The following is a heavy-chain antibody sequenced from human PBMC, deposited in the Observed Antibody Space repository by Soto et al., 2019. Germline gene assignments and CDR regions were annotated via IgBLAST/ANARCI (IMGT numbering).Heavy chain of an antibody. CDR1: GFTFSSYD. D-gene: IGHD3-22*01. V-gene: IGHV3-23*01. CDR2: ISDSGGST. J-gene: IGHJ4*02. Sequence: EVQLLESGGGLAQPGGSLRLSCAASGFTFSSYDMSWVRQAPRKGLEWVSGISDSGGSTDYADSAKGRFTISRDNSKNTLYLQMNSLRAEDTAVYYCAKDHYDSSGYYYIGGGYWGQGTLVTVSS. CDR3: AKDHYDSSGYYYIGGGY.